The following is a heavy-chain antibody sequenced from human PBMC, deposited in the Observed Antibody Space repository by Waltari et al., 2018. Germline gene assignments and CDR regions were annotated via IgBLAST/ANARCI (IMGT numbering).Heavy chain of an antibody. J-gene: IGHJ3*02. V-gene: IGHV4-59*01. CDR2: ISYIGRT. CDR3: ARRYANAFDI. Sequence: QVELQESGPRLAKPSQTPSPTCSVSGDSISSYEWSWIRQPPGKGLEWIGEISYIGRTNYNPSLKSRVTISIDTSKNQFSLRLTSVTAADTAVYFCARRYANAFDIWGPGTILTVSS. D-gene: IGHD3-9*01. CDR1: GDSISSYE.